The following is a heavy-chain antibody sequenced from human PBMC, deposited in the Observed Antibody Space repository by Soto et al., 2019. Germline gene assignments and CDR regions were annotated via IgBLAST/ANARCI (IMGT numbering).Heavy chain of an antibody. V-gene: IGHV3-21*01. J-gene: IGHJ5*02. Sequence: GGSPRLSCAASGFTFSSYSMNWVRQAPGKGLEWVSSISSSSSYIYYADSVKGRFTISRDNAKNSLYLQMNSLRAEDTAVYYCARDVTSSTYYYLSPGGFDPWGQGTLVTVSS. CDR1: GFTFSSYS. CDR3: ARDVTSSTYYYLSPGGFDP. D-gene: IGHD3-22*01. CDR2: ISSSSSYI.